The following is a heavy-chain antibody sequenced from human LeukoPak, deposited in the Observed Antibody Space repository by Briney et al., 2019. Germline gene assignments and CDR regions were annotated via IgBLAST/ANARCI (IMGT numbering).Heavy chain of an antibody. Sequence: ASVKVSCKASGGTFSSYAISWVRQAPGQGLEWMGGIIPIFGTANYAQKFQGRVTVTTDESRSTAYMELSSLRSEDTAVYYCARQSQEYSSSSHYYYYMDVWGKGTTVTVSS. J-gene: IGHJ6*03. D-gene: IGHD6-6*01. V-gene: IGHV1-69*05. CDR2: IIPIFGTA. CDR3: ARQSQEYSSSSHYYYYMDV. CDR1: GGTFSSYA.